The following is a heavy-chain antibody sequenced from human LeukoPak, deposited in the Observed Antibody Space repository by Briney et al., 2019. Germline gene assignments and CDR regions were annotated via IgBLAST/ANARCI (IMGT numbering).Heavy chain of an antibody. Sequence: SETLSLTCAVYGGSFSGYYWSWIRQPPGKGLEWIGKINHSGSTNYNPSLKSRVTISVDTSKNQFSLKLSSVTAADTAVYYCARGLRYYGSLRLGGDNWFDPWGQGTLVTVSS. CDR1: GGSFSGYY. V-gene: IGHV4-34*01. D-gene: IGHD3-10*01. CDR3: ARGLRYYGSLRLGGDNWFDP. CDR2: INHSGST. J-gene: IGHJ5*02.